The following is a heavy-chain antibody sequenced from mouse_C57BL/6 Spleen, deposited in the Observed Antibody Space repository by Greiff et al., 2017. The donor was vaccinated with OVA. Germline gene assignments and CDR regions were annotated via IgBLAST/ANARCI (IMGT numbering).Heavy chain of an antibody. Sequence: EVQVVESGPELVKPGASVKISCKASGYSFTGYYMHWVKQSSEKSLEWIGEINPSTGGTSYNQKFKGKATLTVDKSSSTAYMQLKSLTSEDSAVYYCAITTVVATDWGQGTTLTVSS. J-gene: IGHJ2*01. D-gene: IGHD1-1*01. CDR3: AITTVVATD. V-gene: IGHV1-43*01. CDR2: INPSTGGT. CDR1: GYSFTGYY.